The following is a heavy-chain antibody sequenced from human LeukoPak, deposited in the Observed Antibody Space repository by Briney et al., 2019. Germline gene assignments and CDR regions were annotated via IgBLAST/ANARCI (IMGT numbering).Heavy chain of an antibody. CDR2: ISSSGSTV. Sequence: GGSLRLSCAASGFTFSSYGMHWVRQAPGKGLEWVSYISSSGSTVYYADSVKGRFTISRDNAKNSLYLQMNSLRAEDTAVYYCARDIDYYGSGSYFDYWGQGTLVTVSS. CDR1: GFTFSSYG. CDR3: ARDIDYYGSGSYFDY. J-gene: IGHJ4*02. V-gene: IGHV3-48*04. D-gene: IGHD3-10*01.